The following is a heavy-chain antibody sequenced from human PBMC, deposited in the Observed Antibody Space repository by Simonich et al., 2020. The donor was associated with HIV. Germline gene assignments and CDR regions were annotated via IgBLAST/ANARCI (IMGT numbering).Heavy chain of an antibody. CDR2: INSDGSST. J-gene: IGHJ4*02. V-gene: IGHV3-74*01. CDR1: GFTFSTYW. Sequence: EVQLVESGGGLVQPGGSLRLSCAASGFTFSTYWMHWVRQAPGKGLMWVTSINSDGSSTSYADSGKGRFTISRDNAKNTLYLQMNSLGAEDTAVYYCSRAWHKLDYWGQGTLVTVSS. CDR3: SRAWHKLDY.